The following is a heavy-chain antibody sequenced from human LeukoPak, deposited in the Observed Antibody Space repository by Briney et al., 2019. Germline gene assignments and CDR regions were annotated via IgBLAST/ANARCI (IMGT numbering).Heavy chain of an antibody. CDR1: GFTFSSYS. CDR3: ARDVAAVAVNYYYYGMDV. J-gene: IGHJ6*02. CDR2: TSSSSSYI. Sequence: TGGSLRLSCAASGFTFSSYSMNWVRQAPGKGLEWVSSTSSSSSYIYYADSVKGRFTISRDNAKNSLYLQMNSLRAEDTAVYYCARDVAAVAVNYYYYGMDVWGQGTTVTVSS. V-gene: IGHV3-21*01. D-gene: IGHD6-19*01.